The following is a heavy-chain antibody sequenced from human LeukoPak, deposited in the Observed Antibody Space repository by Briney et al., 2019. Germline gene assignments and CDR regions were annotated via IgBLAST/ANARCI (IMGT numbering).Heavy chain of an antibody. CDR3: ARYNYGRLDY. D-gene: IGHD5-18*01. J-gene: IGHJ4*02. CDR1: GGSISSSSHY. V-gene: IGHV4-39*07. Sequence: NSSETLSLTCTVSGGSISSSSHYWGWIRQPPGKGLEWIGSLYYSGNTYYRPSLRSRVTISVDTSKNQFSLKLISVTAADTAVYYCARYNYGRLDYWGQGTLVTVSS. CDR2: LYYSGNT.